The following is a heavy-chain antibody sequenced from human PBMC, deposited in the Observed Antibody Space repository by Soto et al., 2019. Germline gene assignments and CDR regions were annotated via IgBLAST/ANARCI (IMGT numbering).Heavy chain of an antibody. CDR1: GGSVSSGSYY. V-gene: IGHV4-61*01. CDR2: IYYSGST. Sequence: QVQLQESGPGLVKPSETLSLTCTVSGGSVSSGSYYWSWIRQPPGKGLEWIGYIYYSGSTNYNPSLKSRVTISVDTSKNQFSLKLSSVTAADTAVYYCARDWGAYSNYDHWFDPWGQGTLVTVSS. CDR3: ARDWGAYSNYDHWFDP. D-gene: IGHD4-4*01. J-gene: IGHJ5*02.